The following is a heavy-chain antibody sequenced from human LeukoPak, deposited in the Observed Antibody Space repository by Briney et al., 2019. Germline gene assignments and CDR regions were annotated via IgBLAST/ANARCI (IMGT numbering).Heavy chain of an antibody. D-gene: IGHD5-18*01. CDR3: AIRGYSYGTFDY. V-gene: IGHV1-8*01. CDR2: MNPNSGNT. J-gene: IGHJ4*02. Sequence: ASVKVSCKASGYTFTSYDINWVRQATGQGLEWMGWMNPNSGNTGYAQKFQGRVTMTRNTSISTAYMELSSLRSEDTAVYYCAIRGYSYGTFDYWGQGTQVTVSS. CDR1: GYTFTSYD.